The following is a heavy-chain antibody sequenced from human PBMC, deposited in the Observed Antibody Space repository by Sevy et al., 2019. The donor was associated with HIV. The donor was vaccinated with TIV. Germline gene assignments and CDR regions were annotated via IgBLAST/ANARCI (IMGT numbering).Heavy chain of an antibody. J-gene: IGHJ4*02. V-gene: IGHV1-18*04. CDR1: GYTFSRSV. D-gene: IGHD6-19*01. Sequence: ASVKVSCMASGYTFSRSVITWVRQAPGQGLEWMGWISTYNGKTNYAQKFQDRVTMTTDTSTNTAYMELRSLGSDDTAIYFWAGGRGIAVAGGGYYSDYWGQGSLVTVSS. CDR3: AGGRGIAVAGGGYYSDY. CDR2: ISTYNGKT.